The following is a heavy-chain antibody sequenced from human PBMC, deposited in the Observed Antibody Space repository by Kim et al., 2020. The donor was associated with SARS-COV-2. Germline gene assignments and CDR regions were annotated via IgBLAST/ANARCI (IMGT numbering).Heavy chain of an antibody. Sequence: SETLSLTCTVSGGSISSGSYYWSWIRQPAGKGLEWIGRIYTSGSTNYNPSLKSRVTISVDTSKNQFSLKLSSVTAADTAVYYCARERGGDYSNYGLDYWGQGTLVTVSS. CDR1: GGSISSGSYY. D-gene: IGHD4-4*01. CDR3: ARERGGDYSNYGLDY. J-gene: IGHJ4*02. CDR2: IYTSGST. V-gene: IGHV4-61*02.